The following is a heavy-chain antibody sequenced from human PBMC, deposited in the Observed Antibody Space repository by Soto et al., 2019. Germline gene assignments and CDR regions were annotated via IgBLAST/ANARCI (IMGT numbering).Heavy chain of an antibody. CDR1: GGSISSYY. D-gene: IGHD3-16*01. CDR2: IYYSGST. J-gene: IGHJ4*02. CDR3: ARHDGGGFTYGY. V-gene: IGHV4-59*08. Sequence: QVQLQESGPGLVKPSETLSLTCTVSGGSISSYYWSWIRQPPGKGLEWIGYIYYSGSTNYNPSLKSRVTISVDTSKNQFSLKLSSVTAADTAVYYCARHDGGGFTYGYWGQGTLVTVSS.